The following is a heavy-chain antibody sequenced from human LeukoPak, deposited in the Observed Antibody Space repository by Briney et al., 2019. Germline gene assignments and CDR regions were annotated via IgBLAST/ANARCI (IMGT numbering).Heavy chain of an antibody. Sequence: PGGSLRLSCAASGFTFSTYWMSWVRQAPGKGLEWVSYITNSGSTFYYTDSIRGRFTISRDNAKNSLYLQMNSLRAVDTVVYYCARRHCSSTTTCPLVDYWGQGTLVTVSS. CDR2: ITNSGSTF. V-gene: IGHV3-48*04. CDR3: ARRHCSSTTTCPLVDY. J-gene: IGHJ4*02. D-gene: IGHD2-2*01. CDR1: GFTFSTYW.